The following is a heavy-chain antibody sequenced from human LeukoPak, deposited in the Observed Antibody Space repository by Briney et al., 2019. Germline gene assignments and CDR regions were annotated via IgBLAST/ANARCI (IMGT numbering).Heavy chain of an antibody. J-gene: IGHJ1*01. CDR2: IRYDGSNK. D-gene: IGHD3-3*01. CDR1: GFTFSSYG. CDR3: AKDGSPWGRFLEWLVLFQH. V-gene: IGHV3-30*02. Sequence: PGGSLRLSCAASGFTFSSYGMHWVRQAPGKGLEWVAFIRYDGSNKYYADSVKGRFTISRDNSKNTLYLQMNSLRAEDTAVYYCAKDGSPWGRFLEWLVLFQHWGQGTLVTVSS.